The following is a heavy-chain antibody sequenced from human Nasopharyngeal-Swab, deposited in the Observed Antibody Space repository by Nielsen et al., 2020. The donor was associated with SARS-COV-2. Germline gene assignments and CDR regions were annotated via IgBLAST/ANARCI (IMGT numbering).Heavy chain of an antibody. CDR1: GFTFSSYS. Sequence: GESLKISCAASGFTFSSYSMNWVRQAPGKGLEWVSYISSSSSTIYYADSVKGRFTISRDNAKNSLYLQMNSLRAEDTAVYYCARDSEYSSSSLFQHWGQGTLVTVSS. D-gene: IGHD6-6*01. V-gene: IGHV3-48*04. CDR3: ARDSEYSSSSLFQH. CDR2: ISSSSSTI. J-gene: IGHJ1*01.